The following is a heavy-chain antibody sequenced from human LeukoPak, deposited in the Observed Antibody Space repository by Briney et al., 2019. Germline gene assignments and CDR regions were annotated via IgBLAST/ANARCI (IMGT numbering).Heavy chain of an antibody. D-gene: IGHD6-13*01. Sequence: SETLSLTCTVSGGSISSSSYYWGWIRQPPGKGLEWIGSIYYSGSTYYNPSLKSRVTISVDTSKNQFSLKLSSVTAADTAVYYCARLGMYSSSSFDYWGQGTLVTVSS. CDR2: IYYSGST. J-gene: IGHJ4*02. CDR3: ARLGMYSSSSFDY. CDR1: GGSISSSSYY. V-gene: IGHV4-39*01.